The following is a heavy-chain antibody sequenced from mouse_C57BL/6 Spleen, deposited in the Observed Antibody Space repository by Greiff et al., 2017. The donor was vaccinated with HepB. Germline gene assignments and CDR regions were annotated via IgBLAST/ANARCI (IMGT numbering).Heavy chain of an antibody. CDR2: ISSGSSTI. Sequence: EVKLMESGGGLVKPGGSLKLSCAASGFTFSDYGMHWVRQAPEKGLEWVAYISSGSSTIYYADTVKGRFTISRDNAKNTLFLQMTSLRSEDTAMYYCARLSVTTSYYDAMDYWGQGTSVTVSS. CDR3: ARLSVTTSYYDAMDY. J-gene: IGHJ4*01. D-gene: IGHD2-5*01. CDR1: GFTFSDYG. V-gene: IGHV5-17*01.